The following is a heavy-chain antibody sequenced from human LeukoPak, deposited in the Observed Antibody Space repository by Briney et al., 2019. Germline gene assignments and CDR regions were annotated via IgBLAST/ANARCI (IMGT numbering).Heavy chain of an antibody. CDR1: GFTFSNAW. V-gene: IGHV3-15*01. D-gene: IGHD2-2*01. CDR2: IKSKTDGGTT. CDR3: ARDQVDNIVVASGAFDI. J-gene: IGHJ3*02. Sequence: GGSLRLSCAASGFTFSNAWMSWVRQAPGKGLEWVGRIKSKTDGGTTDYAAPVKGRFTISRDDSKNTLYLQMNSLKTEDTAVYYCARDQVDNIVVASGAFDIWGQGTMVTVSS.